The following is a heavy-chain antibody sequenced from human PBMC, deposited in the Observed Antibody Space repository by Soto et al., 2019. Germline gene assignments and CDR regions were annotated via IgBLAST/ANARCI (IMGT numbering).Heavy chain of an antibody. D-gene: IGHD2-15*01. Sequence: GSLGLSCTSSGFTFGDYAMSWVRQAPGKGLEWVGFIRGKASGGTTEYAASVRGRFTISRDDSKSIAYLQMNSLKTEDTAVYYCSRADKPPHYHWGQGTMVTVSS. CDR1: GFTFGDYA. CDR2: IRGKASGGTT. CDR3: SRADKPPHYH. V-gene: IGHV3-49*04. J-gene: IGHJ5*02.